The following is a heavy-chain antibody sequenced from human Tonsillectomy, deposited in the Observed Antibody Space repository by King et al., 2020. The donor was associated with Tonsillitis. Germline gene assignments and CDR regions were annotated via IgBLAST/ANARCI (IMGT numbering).Heavy chain of an antibody. CDR1: GGSISSSRYY. CDR2: IYYSGST. Sequence: QLLLQESGPGLVKPSETLSLTCTVSGGSISSSRYYWGWIRQPPGKGLEWIGSIYYSGSTYYNPSLKSRVTISVDTPKNQFSLKVSSVTDADTAVYYCARLLGGYCSGGSCYSDYWGQGTLVTVSS. D-gene: IGHD2-15*01. CDR3: ARLLGGYCSGGSCYSDY. V-gene: IGHV4-39*01. J-gene: IGHJ4*02.